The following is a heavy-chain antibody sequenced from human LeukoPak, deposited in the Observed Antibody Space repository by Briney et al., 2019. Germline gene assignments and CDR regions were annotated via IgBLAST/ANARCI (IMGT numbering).Heavy chain of an antibody. Sequence: SETLSLTCTVSGGSFSSSGYYWTWIRQRPGKGLEWIGYIYYSGSTYHNPSLKSRLTISVDTSKNQFSLKLSSVTAADTAVYYCAGSNFDFWSGYTSGAFDIWGQGTMVTVSS. CDR2: IYYSGST. CDR3: AGSNFDFWSGYTSGAFDI. V-gene: IGHV4-31*03. J-gene: IGHJ3*02. D-gene: IGHD3-3*01. CDR1: GGSFSSSGYY.